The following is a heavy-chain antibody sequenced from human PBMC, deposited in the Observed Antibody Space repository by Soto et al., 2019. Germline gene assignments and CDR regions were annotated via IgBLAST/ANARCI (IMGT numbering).Heavy chain of an antibody. D-gene: IGHD3-3*01. CDR3: AHRVLRTVFGLVTTTAIYFDF. Sequence: QITLNESGPTVVRPTETLTLTCRFSGFSLTTSGVGVGWIRQSPGKAPEWLALIYWDDDKRHSASLKSRLTITKDTSKTQVVLTVSDLDPTDTATYYCAHRVLRTVFGLVTTTAIYFDFWGQGTPVAVSS. J-gene: IGHJ4*02. V-gene: IGHV2-5*02. CDR2: IYWDDDK. CDR1: GFSLTTSGVG.